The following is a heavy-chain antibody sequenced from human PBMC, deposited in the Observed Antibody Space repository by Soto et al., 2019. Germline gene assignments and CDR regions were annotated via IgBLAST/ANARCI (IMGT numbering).Heavy chain of an antibody. CDR1: GITLSSYA. Sequence: EVLLLESGGGLVQPGGSLRLSCAASGITLSSYAMAWVRQAPGKGLEWVSLLSGYGGSTYYADSVKGRFTISRDNSKNILYLQMDSLRAEDSAVYYCSKFSPYYDASVCYGGDFDYWGKGTLVTVSS. CDR2: LSGYGGST. CDR3: SKFSPYYDASVCYGGDFDY. V-gene: IGHV3-23*01. D-gene: IGHD3-22*01. J-gene: IGHJ4*02.